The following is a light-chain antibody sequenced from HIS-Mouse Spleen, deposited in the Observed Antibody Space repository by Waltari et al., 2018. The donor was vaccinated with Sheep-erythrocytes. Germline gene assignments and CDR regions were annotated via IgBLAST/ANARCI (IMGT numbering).Light chain of an antibody. CDR3: CSYAGSSTPWV. V-gene: IGLV2-23*01. J-gene: IGLJ3*02. CDR1: SSDLGRYNL. Sequence: QSALTQPASVSGSPGQSITIPCTGPSSDLGRYNLVSWYQQHPGKAPKLMIYEGSKRPSGVSNRFSGSKSGNTASLTISGLQAEDEADYYCCSYAGSSTPWVFGGGTKLTVL. CDR2: EGS.